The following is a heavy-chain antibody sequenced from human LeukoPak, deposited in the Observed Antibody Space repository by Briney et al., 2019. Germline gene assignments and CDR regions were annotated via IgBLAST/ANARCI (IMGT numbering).Heavy chain of an antibody. CDR3: ARGADQWLVAGYFDY. CDR1: GYSISSGYY. Sequence: SETLSLTCTVSGYSISSGYYWGWIRQPAGKGLEWIGRIYTSGSTNYNPSLKSRVTISVDTSKNQFSLKLSSVTAANTAVYYCARGADQWLVAGYFDYWGQGTLVTVSS. V-gene: IGHV4-61*02. CDR2: IYTSGST. D-gene: IGHD6-19*01. J-gene: IGHJ4*02.